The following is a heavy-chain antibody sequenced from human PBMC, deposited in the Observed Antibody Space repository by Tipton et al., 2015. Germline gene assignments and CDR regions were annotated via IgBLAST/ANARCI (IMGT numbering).Heavy chain of an antibody. CDR1: GASIGSPNSF. D-gene: IGHD6-13*01. CDR2: ILHRGTT. V-gene: IGHV4-39*01. J-gene: IGHJ5*02. CDR3: ARHVFIQGSWYQWFDP. Sequence: TLSLTCTVSGASIGSPNSFWGWIRQSPGKGLEWIGSILHRGTTYYNPSLRSRVSLSIDTSSNQFSLSLTSVTAADTALYYCARHVFIQGSWYQWFDPWGQGTLVTVSS.